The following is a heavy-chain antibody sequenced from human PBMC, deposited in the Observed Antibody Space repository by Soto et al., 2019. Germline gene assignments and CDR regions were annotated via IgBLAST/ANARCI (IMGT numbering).Heavy chain of an antibody. Sequence: QLQLQESGPGLVKPSETLSLTCTVSGGSISSSSYYWGWIRQPPGKGLEWIGSIYYSGSTYYNPSLKSRVTISVDTSKNQFSLKLSSVTAADKAVYYCARHRDYGGPPLAFLDYWGQGTLVTVSS. J-gene: IGHJ4*02. D-gene: IGHD4-17*01. CDR3: ARHRDYGGPPLAFLDY. CDR1: GGSISSSSYY. CDR2: IYYSGST. V-gene: IGHV4-39*01.